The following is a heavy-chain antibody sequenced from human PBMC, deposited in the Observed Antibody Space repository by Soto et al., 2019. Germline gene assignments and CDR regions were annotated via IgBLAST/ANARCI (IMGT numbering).Heavy chain of an antibody. D-gene: IGHD6-19*01. Sequence: GSGPTLVNPTQTLTLTCTFSGFSLSTSGVGVGWIRQPPGKALEWLALIYWDDDKRYSPSLRSRLTITKDTSKNQVVLTMTNMDPVDTATYYCAHNFDERLVLAFDYWGQGTLVTVSS. V-gene: IGHV2-5*02. CDR2: IYWDDDK. CDR1: GFSLSTSGVG. J-gene: IGHJ4*02. CDR3: AHNFDERLVLAFDY.